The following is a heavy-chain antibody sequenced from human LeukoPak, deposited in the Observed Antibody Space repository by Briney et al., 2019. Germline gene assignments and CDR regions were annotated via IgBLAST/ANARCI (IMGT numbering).Heavy chain of an antibody. Sequence: ASVKVSCKASGYTFTSYGISWVRQAPGQGLEWMGWISAYNGNTSYAQKLQGRVTMTTDTSTSTAYMELRSLRSDDTAVYYCARFGGSGSQGNWFDPWGQGTLVTVSS. CDR3: ARFGGSGSQGNWFDP. CDR2: ISAYNGNT. J-gene: IGHJ5*02. CDR1: GYTFTSYG. V-gene: IGHV1-18*01. D-gene: IGHD3-10*01.